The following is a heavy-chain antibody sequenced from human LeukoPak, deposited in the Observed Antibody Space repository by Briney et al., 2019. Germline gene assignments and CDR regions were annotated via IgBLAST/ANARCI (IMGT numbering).Heavy chain of an antibody. J-gene: IGHJ4*02. CDR2: ISSSGSTR. V-gene: IGHV3-48*04. D-gene: IGHD3-10*01. CDR1: GFTFSSCS. CDR3: ARASITMARGELVFYFDY. Sequence: PGGSLRLSCAASGFTFSSCSMNWVRQAPGKGLEWVSYISSSGSTRYYADSVKGRFTISRDNAKNSLYLQINSLRAEDTAVYYCARASITMARGELVFYFDYWGQGTLVTVSS.